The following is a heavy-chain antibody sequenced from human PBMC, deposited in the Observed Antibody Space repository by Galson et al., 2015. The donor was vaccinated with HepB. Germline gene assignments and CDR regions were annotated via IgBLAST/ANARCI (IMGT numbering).Heavy chain of an antibody. CDR3: VKSHKISYFDH. J-gene: IGHJ4*02. V-gene: IGHV3-23*01. CDR2: LSASGNRT. Sequence: SLRLSCAASGLTFSDYSMSWVRQASGKGLEWVSGLSASGNRTYYADSVKGRFSISRDNSKNTLYLQMNSLRSDGTAIYYCVKSHKISYFDHWGQGTLVTVSS. CDR1: GLTFSDYS.